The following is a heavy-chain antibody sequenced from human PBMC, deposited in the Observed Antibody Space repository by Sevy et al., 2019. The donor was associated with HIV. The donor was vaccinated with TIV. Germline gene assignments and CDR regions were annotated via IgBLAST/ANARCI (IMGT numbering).Heavy chain of an antibody. J-gene: IGHJ6*02. D-gene: IGHD3-3*01. CDR3: ARGIYDFWSGYFRGKVEYYYYGMDV. Sequence: SETLSLTCAVYGGSFSGYYWSWIRQPPGKGLEWIGEINHSGSTNYNPSLKSRVTISVDTSKNQFSLKLSSVTAADTAVYYCARGIYDFWSGYFRGKVEYYYYGMDVWGQGTTVTVSS. V-gene: IGHV4-34*01. CDR2: INHSGST. CDR1: GGSFSGYY.